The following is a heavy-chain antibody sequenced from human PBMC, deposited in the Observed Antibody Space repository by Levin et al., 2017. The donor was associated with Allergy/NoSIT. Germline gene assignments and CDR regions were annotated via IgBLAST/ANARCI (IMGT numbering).Heavy chain of an antibody. D-gene: IGHD1-26*01. Sequence: SLKISCAPSGFKFDDFAMHWVRQGPGKGLEGVSRISWNSGSTGYADSGKGRFTISRDNAKTYLYLQMNSLRAEDSALYYCAEGADQVGAADVFDIWGQGTVVTVSS. J-gene: IGHJ3*02. CDR3: AEGADQVGAADVFDI. V-gene: IGHV3-9*01. CDR1: GFKFDDFA. CDR2: ISWNSGST.